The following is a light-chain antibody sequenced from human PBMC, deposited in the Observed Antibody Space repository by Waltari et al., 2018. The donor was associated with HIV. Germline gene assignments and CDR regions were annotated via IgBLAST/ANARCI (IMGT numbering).Light chain of an antibody. CDR1: QSVFSSSSSRDF. J-gene: IGKJ1*01. V-gene: IGKV4-1*01. CDR2: WGS. Sequence: DIVMTQSPDSLSVSVGERATIICRSSQSVFSSSSSRDFLAWYQQKPGHSPKVLFYWGSTRESGVPDRFSVSGSGTDFTLTISSLQAEDVAVYFCQEYFSPRRTFGQGTKVEV. CDR3: QEYFSPRRT.